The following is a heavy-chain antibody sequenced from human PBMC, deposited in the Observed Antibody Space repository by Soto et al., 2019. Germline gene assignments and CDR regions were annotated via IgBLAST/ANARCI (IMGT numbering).Heavy chain of an antibody. D-gene: IGHD2-2*01. CDR1: GVAIRSYF. CDR2: TYYTADT. CDR3: AGSSKREGGVDY. V-gene: IGHV4-59*01. Sequence: SENLPATRTVSGVAIRSYFWSWIRQPPGKGLEWIGSTYYTADTKYNPSLESRATISADPSKKQFSLRLGPVTAADTACYYCAGSSKREGGVDYWGKGALVT. J-gene: IGHJ4*02.